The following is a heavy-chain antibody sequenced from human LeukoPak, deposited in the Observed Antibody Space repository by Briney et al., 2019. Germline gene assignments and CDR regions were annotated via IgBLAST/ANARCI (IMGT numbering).Heavy chain of an antibody. CDR2: IYYSGST. V-gene: IGHV4-59*12. CDR1: GGSISSYY. J-gene: IGHJ3*02. CDR3: ARDGYYGSGDKDAFDI. D-gene: IGHD3-10*01. Sequence: PSETLSLTCTVSGGSISSYYWSWIRQPPGKGLEWIGYIYYSGSTYYNPSLKSRVTISVDTSKNQFSLKLSSVTAADTAVYYCARDGYYGSGDKDAFDIWGQGTMVTVSS.